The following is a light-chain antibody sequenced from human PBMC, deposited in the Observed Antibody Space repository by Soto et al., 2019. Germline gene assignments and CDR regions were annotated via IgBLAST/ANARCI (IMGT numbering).Light chain of an antibody. V-gene: IGKV1-9*01. CDR2: GAS. CDR1: QGISSY. J-gene: IGKJ1*01. Sequence: DIPLTQSPSFLSASVGDRVTITCRASQGISSYLAWYQQRPGKAPKLLMYGASTLQSGVPSRFSGSASGTTFTLTINNQQPEDFATYYCQQLNNFPRTFGQGTKVE. CDR3: QQLNNFPRT.